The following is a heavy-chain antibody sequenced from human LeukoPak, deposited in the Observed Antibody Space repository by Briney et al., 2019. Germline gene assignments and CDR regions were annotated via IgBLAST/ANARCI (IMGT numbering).Heavy chain of an antibody. CDR2: IDSRGRNM. CDR3: AKEDCGGDCYGGVDY. CDR1: GFIFSSYA. D-gene: IGHD2-21*01. J-gene: IGHJ4*02. V-gene: IGHV3-23*01. Sequence: GGSLRLSYAASGFIFSSYAMSWVRQAPGKGLEWVSSIDSRGRNMYYADSVKGRFTISRDNSKNTLYLQMNSLRAEDTAAYYCAKEDCGGDCYGGVDYWGQGTLVTVSS.